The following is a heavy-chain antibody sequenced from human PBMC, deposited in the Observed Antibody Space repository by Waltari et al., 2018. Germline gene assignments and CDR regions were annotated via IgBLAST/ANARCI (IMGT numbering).Heavy chain of an antibody. CDR1: GFTFSSYA. Sequence: EVQLVESGGGLVQPGGSLRLSCAASGFTFSSYAMSLVRQAPGQGLEGVSAIGGSGGRTDDADSVKGRYTSARDNSKNTMYLEMNSLRAEDTAVYYGAKVMMRNYFDYWGQGTLVTVSS. D-gene: IGHD3-16*01. CDR2: IGGSGGRT. V-gene: IGHV3-23*04. J-gene: IGHJ4*02. CDR3: AKVMMRNYFDY.